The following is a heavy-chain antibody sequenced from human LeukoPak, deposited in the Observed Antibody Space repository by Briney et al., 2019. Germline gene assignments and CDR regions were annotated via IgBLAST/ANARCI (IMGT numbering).Heavy chain of an antibody. D-gene: IGHD3-16*01. Sequence: GGSLRLSCAASAFTFSSYAMAWVRQAPGKGLEWVSYISSSGTTVYYADSVRGRFTLSRDNAKNSLYLQMNSLGAEDTAVYYCARDLVSGAYTFDVWGQGTMVTVSS. J-gene: IGHJ3*01. CDR3: ARDLVSGAYTFDV. CDR1: AFTFSSYA. CDR2: ISSSGTTV. V-gene: IGHV3-48*03.